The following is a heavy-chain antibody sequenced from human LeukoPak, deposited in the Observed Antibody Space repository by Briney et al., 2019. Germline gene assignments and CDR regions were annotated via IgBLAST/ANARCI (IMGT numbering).Heavy chain of an antibody. J-gene: IGHJ5*02. V-gene: IGHV4-39*01. CDR2: IYYSGSP. D-gene: IGHD3-10*01. CDR3: ARHVGFITMVRGVINNNWFDP. CDR1: GGSISSSPYN. Sequence: SETLSLTCGVSGGSISSSPYNWGWIRQPPGKGLEWIGNIYYSGSPYYNPSLKSRVTISVDTSKKQFSLKLSSVTAADTAVYYCARHVGFITMVRGVINNNWFDPWGQGTLVTVSS.